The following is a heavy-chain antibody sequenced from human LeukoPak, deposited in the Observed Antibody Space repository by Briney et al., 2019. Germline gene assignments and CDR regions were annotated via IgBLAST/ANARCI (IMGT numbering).Heavy chain of an antibody. J-gene: IGHJ6*03. CDR3: AREVKSSSWVPTFYYHYYMDV. Sequence: SETLSLTCTVSGYSISSGYYWGWIRQPPGKGLEWIGSIYHSGSTYYNPSLKSRVTISVDTSKNQFSLKLSSVTAADTAVYYCAREVKSSSWVPTFYYHYYMDVWGKGTTVTVSS. CDR1: GYSISSGYY. CDR2: IYHSGST. D-gene: IGHD6-13*01. V-gene: IGHV4-38-2*02.